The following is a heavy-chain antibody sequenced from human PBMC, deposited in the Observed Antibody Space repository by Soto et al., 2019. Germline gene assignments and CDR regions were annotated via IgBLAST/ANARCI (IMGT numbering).Heavy chain of an antibody. Sequence: SVKVSCKASGGTFSSYAISWVRQAPGQGLEWMGGIIPIFGTANYAQKFQGRVTITADKSTSTAYMELSSLRPEDTAVYYCASDVSFPAVAGNPAHYYGMDVWGQGTTVTVSS. D-gene: IGHD6-19*01. J-gene: IGHJ6*02. CDR2: IIPIFGTA. V-gene: IGHV1-69*06. CDR1: GGTFSSYA. CDR3: ASDVSFPAVAGNPAHYYGMDV.